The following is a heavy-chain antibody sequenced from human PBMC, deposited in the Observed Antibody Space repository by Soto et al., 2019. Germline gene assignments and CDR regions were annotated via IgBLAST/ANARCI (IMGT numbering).Heavy chain of an antibody. CDR3: AREGYDFWSGYYPIDY. Sequence: EVQLVESGGGLVQPGGSLRLSCAASGFTFSSYSMNWVRQAPGKGLEWVSYISSSSSTIYYADSVKGRFTISRDNAKNSLYLQMNSLRAEDTAVYYCAREGYDFWSGYYPIDYTGQGTLVTVSS. V-gene: IGHV3-48*01. J-gene: IGHJ4*02. CDR2: ISSSSSTI. D-gene: IGHD3-3*01. CDR1: GFTFSSYS.